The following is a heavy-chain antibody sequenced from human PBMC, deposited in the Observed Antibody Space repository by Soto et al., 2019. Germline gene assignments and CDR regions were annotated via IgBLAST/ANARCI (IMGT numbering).Heavy chain of an antibody. CDR3: ARVKAQILSSGWYGGDDI. CDR2: IRDSGHTT. V-gene: IGHV3-23*01. Sequence: EVQLLESGGGLVQPGGSLRLSCAASGFTFSTYSMTWVRQAPGKGLEWVSTIRDSGHTTHYADSVRGRFAISRVNSKNTPFLQTNSLRAEDTAVYYCARVKAQILSSGWYGGDDIWGQGTMVTVSS. J-gene: IGHJ3*02. D-gene: IGHD6-19*01. CDR1: GFTFSTYS.